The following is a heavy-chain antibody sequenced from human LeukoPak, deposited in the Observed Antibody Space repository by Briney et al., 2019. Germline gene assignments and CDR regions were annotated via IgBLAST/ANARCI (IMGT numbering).Heavy chain of an antibody. CDR3: AKEPQGD. CDR2: ITSDGSNK. Sequence: PGGSPRLSCAASGSTFSNNGMQWVRQAPGKGLEWVAFITSDGSNKDYANSVKGRFSIFRDNSKNTLYLQMNSLKTEDTAVYYCAKEPQGDWGQGTLVTVSS. J-gene: IGHJ4*02. CDR1: GSTFSNNG. V-gene: IGHV3-30*02.